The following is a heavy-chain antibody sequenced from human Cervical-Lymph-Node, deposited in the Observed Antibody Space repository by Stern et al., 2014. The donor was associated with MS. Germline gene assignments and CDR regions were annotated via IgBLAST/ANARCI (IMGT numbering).Heavy chain of an antibody. CDR1: GGSFSTYV. CDR3: ARERGNSYGFDY. Sequence: MQLVESGAEVKKPGSSVKVSCKASGGSFSTYVFNWVRQAPGQGLEWMGGIVSIFDKANYAQKFQGRVTITAEESTSTVYMELSSLRSEDTAVYYCARERGNSYGFDYWGQGTLVAVS. CDR2: IVSIFDKA. D-gene: IGHD5-18*01. V-gene: IGHV1-69*01. J-gene: IGHJ4*02.